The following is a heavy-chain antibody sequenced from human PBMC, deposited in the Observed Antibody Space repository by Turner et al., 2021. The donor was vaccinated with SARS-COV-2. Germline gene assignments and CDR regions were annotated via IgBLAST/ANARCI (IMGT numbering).Heavy chain of an antibody. CDR2: IYYSCST. V-gene: IGHV4-39*02. CDR3: ATEMATISRYYYYGMDV. CDR1: GGPISSSSYS. D-gene: IGHD5-12*01. J-gene: IGHJ6*02. Sequence: QLQLQESGPGLAKPSETLSPTCTVSGGPISSSSYSWGWIRQPPGKGLEWLGSIYYSCSTYYNPSLKSRVTISVDTSKNQFSLKLSSVTAADTSVYYCATEMATISRYYYYGMDVWGQGTTVTVSS.